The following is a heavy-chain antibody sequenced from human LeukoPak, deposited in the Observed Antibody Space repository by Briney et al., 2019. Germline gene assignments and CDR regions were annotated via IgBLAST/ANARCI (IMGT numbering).Heavy chain of an antibody. J-gene: IGHJ4*02. CDR2: ISGSGGST. V-gene: IGHV3-23*01. D-gene: IGHD2-2*01. Sequence: PGGSLRLSCAASGFTFSSYAMSWVRQAPGKGLEWVSAISGSGGSTYYADSVKGRFTISRDNSKNTLYLQMNSLRAEDTAVYYCAKRALNLDTVVVPAANPDYYFDYWGQGTLVTVSS. CDR1: GFTFSSYA. CDR3: AKRALNLDTVVVPAANPDYYFDY.